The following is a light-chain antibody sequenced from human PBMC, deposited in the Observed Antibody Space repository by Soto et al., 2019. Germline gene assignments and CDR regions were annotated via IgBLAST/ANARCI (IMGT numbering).Light chain of an antibody. J-gene: IGLJ1*01. CDR3: SSYTSSSTYV. CDR1: SGDVGVYNY. CDR2: DVS. Sequence: QSVLTQPASVSGSPGQSITVSCSGTSGDVGVYNYVSWYQHHPGKAPKLMIYDVSNRPSGVSNRFSGSKSGNTASLTISGLQTEDEADYYCSSYTSSSTYVFGTGTKLTVL. V-gene: IGLV2-14*03.